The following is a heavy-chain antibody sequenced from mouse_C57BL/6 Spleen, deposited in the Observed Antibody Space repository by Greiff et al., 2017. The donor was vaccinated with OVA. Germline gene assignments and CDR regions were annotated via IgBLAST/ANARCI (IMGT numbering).Heavy chain of an antibody. CDR2: IFPGSGST. D-gene: IGHD1-1*01. V-gene: IGHV1-55*01. J-gene: IGHJ2*01. Sequence: QVQLQQPGAELVKPGASVKMSCKASGYTFTSYWITWVKQRPGQGLEWIGDIFPGSGSTNYNEKFKSKATLTVDTSSSTAYMQLSSLTSEDSAIYYCARPRFYYGSGYDDWGQGTTLTVSS. CDR1: GYTFTSYW. CDR3: ARPRFYYGSGYDD.